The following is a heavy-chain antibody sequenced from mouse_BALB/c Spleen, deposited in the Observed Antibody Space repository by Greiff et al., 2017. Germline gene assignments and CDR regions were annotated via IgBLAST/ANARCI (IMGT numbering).Heavy chain of an antibody. D-gene: IGHD2-2*01. CDR2: IWGDGST. CDR1: GFSLTGYG. V-gene: IGHV2-6-7*01. CDR3: ARDRDGYEDYFDY. J-gene: IGHJ2*01. Sequence: QVQLQQSGPGLVAPSQSLSITCTVSGFSLTGYGVNWVRQPPGKGLEWLGMIWGDGSTDYNSALKSRLSISKDNSKSQVFLKMNSLQTDDTARYSCARDRDGYEDYFDYWGQGTTLTVSS.